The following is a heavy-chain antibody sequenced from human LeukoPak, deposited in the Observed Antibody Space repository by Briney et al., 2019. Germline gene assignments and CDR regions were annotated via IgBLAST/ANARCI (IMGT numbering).Heavy chain of an antibody. CDR2: IYYSGST. CDR1: AASISNYY. Sequence: SETLSLTCPVSAASISNYYWSWIRQPPGKGLEWIGYIYYSGSTNYNPSLKSRVTISVDTSKNQFSLKLSSVTAADTAVYYCARGLRQWLAFDAFDIWGQGTVVTVSS. J-gene: IGHJ3*02. D-gene: IGHD6-19*01. CDR3: ARGLRQWLAFDAFDI. V-gene: IGHV4-59*01.